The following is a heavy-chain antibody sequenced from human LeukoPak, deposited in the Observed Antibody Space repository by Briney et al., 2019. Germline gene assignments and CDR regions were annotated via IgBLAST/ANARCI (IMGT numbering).Heavy chain of an antibody. Sequence: SETLSLTYTVSGGSISSYYWSWIRQPPGKGLEWIGYIYYSGSTNYNPSLKSRVTISVDTSKNQFSLKLSSVTAADTAVYYCARDTINLGYYYGMDVWGQGTTVTVS. V-gene: IGHV4-59*01. CDR1: GGSISSYY. CDR3: ARDTINLGYYYGMDV. D-gene: IGHD3-3*01. CDR2: IYYSGST. J-gene: IGHJ6*02.